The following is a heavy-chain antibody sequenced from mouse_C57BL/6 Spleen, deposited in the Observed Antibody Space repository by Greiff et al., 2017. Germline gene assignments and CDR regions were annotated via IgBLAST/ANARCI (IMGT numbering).Heavy chain of an antibody. CDR1: GYTFTDYE. Sequence: QVQLKESGAELVRPGASVTLSCKASGYTFTDYEMHWVKQTPVHGLEWIGAIDPETGGTAYNQKFKGKAILTADKSSSTAYIQLRSLTSEDSAVYYCTRSDPFTSLDYWGQGTTLTVSS. J-gene: IGHJ2*01. CDR2: IDPETGGT. V-gene: IGHV1-15*01. CDR3: TRSDPFTSLDY. D-gene: IGHD1-1*01.